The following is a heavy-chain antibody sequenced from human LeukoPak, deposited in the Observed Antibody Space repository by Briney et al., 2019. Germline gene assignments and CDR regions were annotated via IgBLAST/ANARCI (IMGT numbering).Heavy chain of an antibody. CDR1: GFTFSSYG. CDR3: AKDRRAGDDAFDI. Sequence: GRSLRLSCAAPGFTFSSYGMHWVRQAPGKGLEWAALISYDGSNKYYADSVKGRFTISRDNSKNTLYLQMNSLRAEDTAVYYCAKDRRAGDDAFDIWGQGTMVTVSS. CDR2: ISYDGSNK. V-gene: IGHV3-30*18. D-gene: IGHD6-19*01. J-gene: IGHJ3*02.